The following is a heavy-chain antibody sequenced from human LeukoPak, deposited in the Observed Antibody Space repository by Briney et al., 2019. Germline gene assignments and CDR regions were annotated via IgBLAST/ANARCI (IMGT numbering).Heavy chain of an antibody. CDR3: ARSRGGASGRFDY. D-gene: IGHD1-26*01. Sequence: SETLSLTCTVSGGSISSYYWSWIRQPPGKGLEWIGYIYYSGSTNYNPSLKSRVTISVDTSKNQFSLKQSSVTAADTAVYYCARSRGGASGRFDYWGQGTLVTVSS. CDR1: GGSISSYY. V-gene: IGHV4-59*01. J-gene: IGHJ4*02. CDR2: IYYSGST.